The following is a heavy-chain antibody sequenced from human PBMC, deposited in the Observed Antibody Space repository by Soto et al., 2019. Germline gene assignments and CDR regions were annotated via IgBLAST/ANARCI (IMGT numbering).Heavy chain of an antibody. CDR2: IIPIFGTA. D-gene: IGHD3-10*01. V-gene: IGHV1-69*06. Sequence: SVKVSCKASGGTFSSYAISWVRQAPGQGLEWMGGIIPIFGTANYAQKFQGRVTITADKSTSTAYMELSSLRSEDTAVYYCARDNYYGTGRYLSGWGQGTLVTVSS. J-gene: IGHJ4*02. CDR1: GGTFSSYA. CDR3: ARDNYYGTGRYLSG.